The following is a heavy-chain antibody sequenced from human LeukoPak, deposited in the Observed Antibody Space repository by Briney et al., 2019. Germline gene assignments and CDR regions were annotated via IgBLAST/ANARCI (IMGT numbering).Heavy chain of an antibody. CDR3: AKRGVVIRDILVGFHKEAYYFDS. J-gene: IGHJ4*02. D-gene: IGHD2-15*01. Sequence: GGSLRLSCAVSGITLSNYGMSWVRQAPGKGREWVAGISGSGGSTNYADSVKGRFTISRDNPKNTLYLQMNSLRAEDTAVYFCAKRGVVIRDILVGFHKEAYYFDSWGQGALVTVSS. V-gene: IGHV3-23*01. CDR1: GITLSNYG. CDR2: ISGSGGST.